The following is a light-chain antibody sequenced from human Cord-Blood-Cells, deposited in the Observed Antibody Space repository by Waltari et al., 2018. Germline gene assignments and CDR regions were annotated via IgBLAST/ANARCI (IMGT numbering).Light chain of an antibody. CDR2: GAS. Sequence: EIVMTQSPATWRVVPGERPTLSCRASQSVSSNLHCSQQNHVQSPRPLIYGASTRATGIPARFSGSGSVTEFTLPIISLQSEDFAVYYCQKYNNWPLFGPGTKVDIK. V-gene: IGKV3-15*01. CDR3: QKYNNWPL. J-gene: IGKJ3*01. CDR1: QSVSSN.